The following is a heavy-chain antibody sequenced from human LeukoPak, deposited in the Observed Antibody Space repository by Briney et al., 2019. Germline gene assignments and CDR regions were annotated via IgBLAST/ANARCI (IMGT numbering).Heavy chain of an antibody. J-gene: IGHJ4*02. CDR3: AKGKNDYVWGISDFDF. D-gene: IGHD3-16*01. V-gene: IGHV3-23*01. CDR2: MSGSGGRT. CDR1: GFTFSNYA. Sequence: GSLRLSCVVSGFTFSNYAMNWVRQAPGKGLEWVSGMSGSGGRTYYADSVKGRFTISRDNSKNTLYLQMNSLRAGDTAVYYCAKGKNDYVWGISDFDFWGQGTLVTASA.